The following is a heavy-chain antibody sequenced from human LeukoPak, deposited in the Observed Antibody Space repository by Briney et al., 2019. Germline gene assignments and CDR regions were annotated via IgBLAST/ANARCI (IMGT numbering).Heavy chain of an antibody. V-gene: IGHV5-51*01. CDR3: ARRSYSTSCYGYWFDS. CDR1: GYRFTDYW. CDR2: IYPGDSDS. J-gene: IGHJ5*01. D-gene: IGHD2-2*01. Sequence: GESLKISCKGSGYRFTDYWIAWVRQMPGKGLEWMGIIYPGDSDSGYSPSFQGQVTFSADKSISTAYLQWSSLKASDTAMYYCARRSYSTSCYGYWFDSWGQGTLVTVSS.